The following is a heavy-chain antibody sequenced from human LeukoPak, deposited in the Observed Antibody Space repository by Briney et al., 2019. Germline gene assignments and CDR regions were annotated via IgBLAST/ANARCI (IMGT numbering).Heavy chain of an antibody. Sequence: ASVKVSCKASGYTFTSYDINWVRQATGQGLEWMGWMNPNSGNTGYAQKFQGRVTITRNTSISTAYMELSRLRSDDTAVYYCARPHTVLYNWFDPWGQGTLVTVSS. CDR3: ARPHTVLYNWFDP. J-gene: IGHJ5*02. CDR2: MNPNSGNT. D-gene: IGHD4-11*01. CDR1: GYTFTSYD. V-gene: IGHV1-8*03.